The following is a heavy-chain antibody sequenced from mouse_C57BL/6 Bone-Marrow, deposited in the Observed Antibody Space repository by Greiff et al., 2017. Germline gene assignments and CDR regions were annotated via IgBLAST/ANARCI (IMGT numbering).Heavy chain of an antibody. CDR1: GYTFTSYW. V-gene: IGHV1-55*01. J-gene: IGHJ3*01. Sequence: HVQLQQSGAELVKPGASVKMSCKASGYTFTSYWITWVHQRPGQGLEWVGNIYPGSGSTYYNEKVKGQATLTVDTSSSTAYMQLSSLTSEDSAVYYCARYYYGSSAWFAYWGQGTLVTVSA. CDR3: ARYYYGSSAWFAY. D-gene: IGHD1-1*01. CDR2: IYPGSGST.